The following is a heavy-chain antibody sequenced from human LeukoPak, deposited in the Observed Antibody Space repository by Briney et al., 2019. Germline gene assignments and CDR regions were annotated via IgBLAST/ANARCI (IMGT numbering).Heavy chain of an antibody. V-gene: IGHV5-51*01. CDR1: GYSFTSYW. Sequence: GESLKISCKGSGYSFTSYWIGWVRQMPGKGLEWMGIIYPGDSDTRYSPSFQGQVTISADKSTSTAYLQWSSLKASDTAMYYCARQPTYYYDSSGYYVDYWGQGTLVTVSS. J-gene: IGHJ4*02. D-gene: IGHD3-22*01. CDR3: ARQPTYYYDSSGYYVDY. CDR2: IYPGDSDT.